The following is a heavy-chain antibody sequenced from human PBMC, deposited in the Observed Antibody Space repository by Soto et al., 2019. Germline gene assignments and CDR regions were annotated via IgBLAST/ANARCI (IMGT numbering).Heavy chain of an antibody. Sequence: EVQLVESGGGLVQPGRSLRLSCAASGFTFDDYAMHWVRQAPGKGLEWVSGISWDSGSIGYADSVKGRFTISRDNAKNSLYLQMNSLRAEDTAWYYCAKDQYSYGYWDYYYSGMDVWGQGTTVTVSS. CDR2: ISWDSGSI. D-gene: IGHD5-18*01. J-gene: IGHJ6*02. CDR1: GFTFDDYA. V-gene: IGHV3-9*01. CDR3: AKDQYSYGYWDYYYSGMDV.